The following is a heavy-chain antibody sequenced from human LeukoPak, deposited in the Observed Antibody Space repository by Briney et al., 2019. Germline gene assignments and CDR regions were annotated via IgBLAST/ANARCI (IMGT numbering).Heavy chain of an antibody. CDR2: AHYSGST. CDR3: ARLTGTYYYYYMDV. V-gene: IGHV4-39*07. Sequence: PSETLSLTCTVSGGSISSSCCSWGWIRQPPGKGLEWIGSAHYSGSTYYNPSLKSRVTISVDTSKNQFSLKLSSVTAADTAVYYCARLTGTYYYYYMDVWGKGTMVTVSS. D-gene: IGHD1-7*01. CDR1: GGSISSSCCS. J-gene: IGHJ6*03.